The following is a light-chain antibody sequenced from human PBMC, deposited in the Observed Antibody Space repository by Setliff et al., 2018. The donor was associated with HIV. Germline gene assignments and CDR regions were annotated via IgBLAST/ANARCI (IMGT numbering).Light chain of an antibody. CDR1: SNDVGRYNL. CDR2: EGN. J-gene: IGLJ3*02. Sequence: QSVLTQPASVSGSPGQSITISCTGTSNDVGRYNLVSWYQQHPGKAPKLIIYEGNRWPSGVSNRFSGSYSGNTASLTISGLQAEDEADYYCYSYASSIVSWVFGGGTK. CDR3: YSYASSIVSWV. V-gene: IGLV2-23*01.